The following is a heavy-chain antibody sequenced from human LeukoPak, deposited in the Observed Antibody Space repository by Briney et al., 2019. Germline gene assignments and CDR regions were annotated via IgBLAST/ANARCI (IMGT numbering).Heavy chain of an antibody. CDR3: ARDGPSAYYDFWSGPSDFDY. V-gene: IGHV3-48*01. CDR1: GFTFSSYS. D-gene: IGHD3-3*01. Sequence: PGGSLRLSCAASGFTFSSYSMNWVRQAPGEGLEWVSYISSSSSSTIYYADSVKGRFTISRDNAKNSLYLQMNSLRAEDTAVYYCARDGPSAYYDFWSGPSDFDYWGQGTLVTVSS. CDR2: ISSSSSSTI. J-gene: IGHJ4*02.